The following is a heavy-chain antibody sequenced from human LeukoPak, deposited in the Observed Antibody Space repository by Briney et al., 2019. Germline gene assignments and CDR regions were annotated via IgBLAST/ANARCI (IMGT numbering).Heavy chain of an antibody. CDR2: ISASGGTT. CDR3: AKDRNGWPTNFDY. CDR1: GFTFSTYA. D-gene: IGHD6-19*01. V-gene: IGHV3-23*01. Sequence: AGGSLRLSCAASGFTFSTYAVNWVRQAPGKGLEWVSAISASGGTTYYADSVKGRFSISRDNSKNKLYLQMNSLRAEDTAVYYCAKDRNGWPTNFDYWGQGTLVTVSS. J-gene: IGHJ4*02.